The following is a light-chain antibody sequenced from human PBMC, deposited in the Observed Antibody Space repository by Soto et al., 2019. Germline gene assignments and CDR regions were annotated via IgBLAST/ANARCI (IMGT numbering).Light chain of an antibody. CDR2: EVS. V-gene: IGLV2-14*01. J-gene: IGLJ2*01. CDR1: SGDVGGYDY. Sequence: QSALTQPASVSGSPGQSITISCTGTSGDVGGYDYVSWYQQRPAKAPKLIIFEVSNRPSGIPDRYSASKSGNTASLTISGLQAEDEAHDYCSSYTSGNTHVVFGGGTQLTVL. CDR3: SSYTSGNTHVV.